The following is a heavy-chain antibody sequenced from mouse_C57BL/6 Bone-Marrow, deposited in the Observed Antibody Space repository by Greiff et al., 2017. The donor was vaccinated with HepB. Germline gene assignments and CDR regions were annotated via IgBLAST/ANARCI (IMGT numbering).Heavy chain of an antibody. CDR3: ARGGLWKDY. V-gene: IGHV1-82*01. CDR1: GYAFSSSW. J-gene: IGHJ4*01. D-gene: IGHD6-5*01. Sequence: QVQLQQSGPELVKPGASVKISCKASGYAFSSSWMNWVKQRPGKGLEWIGRIYPGDGDTNYNGKFKGKATLTADKSSSTAYMQLSSLTSEDSAVYFCARGGLWKDYWGQGTSVTVSS. CDR2: IYPGDGDT.